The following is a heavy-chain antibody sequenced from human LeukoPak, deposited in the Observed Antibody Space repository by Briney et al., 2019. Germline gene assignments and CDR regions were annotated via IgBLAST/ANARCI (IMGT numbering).Heavy chain of an antibody. CDR2: INPNSGGT. J-gene: IGHJ3*02. D-gene: IGHD4-23*01. Sequence: ASVKVSCKASGYTFTGYYMHWVRQAPGQGLEWMGWINPNSGGTNYAQKFQGRVTMTRDTSISTAYMELNRMIYHETVVYYCARETTVVTPNHDAFDIWGQGTMVTVSS. CDR1: GYTFTGYY. V-gene: IGHV1-2*02. CDR3: ARETTVVTPNHDAFDI.